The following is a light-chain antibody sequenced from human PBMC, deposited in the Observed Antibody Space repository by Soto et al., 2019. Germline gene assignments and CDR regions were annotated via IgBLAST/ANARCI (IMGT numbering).Light chain of an antibody. Sequence: DIVMTQTPLSLSVTPGQSASISCKSSQTLLHSNGKSYLYWYLQKAGQPPQLLIYEVSNRFYGVPDRFSDSGSGTDFTLKISRVEAEDVGVYYCLQSLQFPLTFGGGTKVEIK. CDR2: EVS. V-gene: IGKV2D-29*01. CDR3: LQSLQFPLT. J-gene: IGKJ4*01. CDR1: QTLLHSNGKSY.